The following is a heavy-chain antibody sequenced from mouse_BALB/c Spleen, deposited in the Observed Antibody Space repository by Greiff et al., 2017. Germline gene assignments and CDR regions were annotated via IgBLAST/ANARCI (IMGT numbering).Heavy chain of an antibody. Sequence: EVQRVESGAELVKPGASVKLSCTASGFNIKDTYMHWVKQRPEQGLEWIGRIDPANGNTKYDPKFQGKATITADTSSNTAYLQLSSLTSEDTAVYYCAITGTSEGAMDYWGQGTSVTVSS. CDR1: GFNIKDTY. D-gene: IGHD4-1*01. CDR2: IDPANGNT. CDR3: AITGTSEGAMDY. J-gene: IGHJ4*01. V-gene: IGHV14-3*02.